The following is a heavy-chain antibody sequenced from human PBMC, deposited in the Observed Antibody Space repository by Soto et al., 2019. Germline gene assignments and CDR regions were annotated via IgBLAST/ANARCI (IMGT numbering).Heavy chain of an antibody. CDR2: ITWNSNVI. Sequence: EVQLVESGGGLVQPGRSLRLSCAASGFTFDDYAMHWVRRVPGKGLEWVSSITWNSNVIGYADSVKGRFTISRDNAKNCLYLQMNSLRPEDTALYYCAKGGPDAFCSGGRCYFDYWGQGALVTVSS. CDR3: AKGGPDAFCSGGRCYFDY. CDR1: GFTFDDYA. J-gene: IGHJ4*02. D-gene: IGHD2-15*01. V-gene: IGHV3-9*01.